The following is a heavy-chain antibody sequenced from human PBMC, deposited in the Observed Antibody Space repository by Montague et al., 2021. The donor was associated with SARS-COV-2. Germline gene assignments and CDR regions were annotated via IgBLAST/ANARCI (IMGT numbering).Heavy chain of an antibody. D-gene: IGHD3-10*01. J-gene: IGHJ4*02. Sequence: SLRLSCAASGFIFSDYAMHWVRRAPGKGLEWVSLISNDGNHIYYSDSVKGRFTISRDNSKNMVYLQANSLKRDDTALYYCARGLMVRGARYYFGYWGQGTLVSVSS. CDR2: ISNDGNHI. CDR1: GFIFSDYA. V-gene: IGHV3-30*04. CDR3: ARGLMVRGARYYFGY.